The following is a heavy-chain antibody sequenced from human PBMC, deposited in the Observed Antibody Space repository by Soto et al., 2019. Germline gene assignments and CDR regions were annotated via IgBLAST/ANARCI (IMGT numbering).Heavy chain of an antibody. D-gene: IGHD6-13*01. Sequence: GESLKISCKGSGYSFTSYWISWVRQMPGKGLEWMGRIDPSDSYTNYSPSFQGHVTISADKSISTAYLQWSSLKASDTAMYYCARGSPGIAAAGTRDYYYGMDVWGQGTTVTVSS. V-gene: IGHV5-10-1*01. J-gene: IGHJ6*02. CDR1: GYSFTSYW. CDR2: IDPSDSYT. CDR3: ARGSPGIAAAGTRDYYYGMDV.